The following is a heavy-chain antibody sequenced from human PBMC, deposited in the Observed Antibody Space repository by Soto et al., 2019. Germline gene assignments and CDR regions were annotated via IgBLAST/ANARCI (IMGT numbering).Heavy chain of an antibody. Sequence: QVQLVQSGAEVKKPGASVKVSCTASGYTFTSYGISWVRQAPGQGLEWMGWISAYNGNTNYPQKFHGRVTMTTDTSTSTAYKDLRCLRADDTAVYYCARYLRDCSGGSCLSLGYWGQGTLGTVSS. CDR2: ISAYNGNT. CDR1: GYTFTSYG. J-gene: IGHJ4*02. V-gene: IGHV1-18*01. D-gene: IGHD2-15*01. CDR3: ARYLRDCSGGSCLSLGY.